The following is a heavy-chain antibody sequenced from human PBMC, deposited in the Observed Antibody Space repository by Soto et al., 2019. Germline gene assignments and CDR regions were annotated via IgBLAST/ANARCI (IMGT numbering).Heavy chain of an antibody. D-gene: IGHD3-10*01. CDR1: GGTFSSYA. CDR2: IIPIFGTA. Sequence: QVQLVQSGAEVKKPGSSVKVSCKASGGTFSSYAISWVRQAPGQGLEWMGGIIPIFGTANYAQKFQGRVTITADKSTSTAYMELSSLRSEDTAVYYCARVFGYASPGEAHGCDSWGQGTLVTVAS. CDR3: ARVFGYASPGEAHGCDS. V-gene: IGHV1-69*06. J-gene: IGHJ4*02.